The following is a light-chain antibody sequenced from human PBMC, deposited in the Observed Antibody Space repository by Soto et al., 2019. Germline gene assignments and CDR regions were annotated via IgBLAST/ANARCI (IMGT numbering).Light chain of an antibody. CDR1: QSVSSNY. J-gene: IGKJ1*01. CDR2: GVS. V-gene: IGKV3-20*01. Sequence: EIVLTQSPGTLSLSPGERATLSCRASQSVSSNYLAWYQQKPGQAPRLLVPGVSTRATGIPDRFGGSGSGTDFTLTISRLEPEDFAVYYCQQYGRSPTTFGQGTKVDI. CDR3: QQYGRSPTT.